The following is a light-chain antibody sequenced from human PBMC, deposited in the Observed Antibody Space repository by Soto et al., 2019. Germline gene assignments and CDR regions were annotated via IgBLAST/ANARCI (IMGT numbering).Light chain of an antibody. V-gene: IGKV1-5*01. Sequence: DIQMTQSPSTLSASVGDRVTITCRASQSISSWLAWYQQKPGKAPKLLIYDASSLESGVPSRFSGSGSGTEFTLTIISLQPDDFATYYCQQYNSFPLTFGGGTKVDIK. CDR2: DAS. J-gene: IGKJ4*01. CDR1: QSISSW. CDR3: QQYNSFPLT.